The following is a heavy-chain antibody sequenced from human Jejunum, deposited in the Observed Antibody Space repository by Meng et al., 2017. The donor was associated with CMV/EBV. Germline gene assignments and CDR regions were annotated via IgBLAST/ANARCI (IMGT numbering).Heavy chain of an antibody. CDR1: FTDYD. CDR2: INPSSGGT. CDR3: AREGTQLWPPNWFFDL. D-gene: IGHD5-18*01. Sequence: FTDYDRHWVREAAGQGLEWMGRINPSSGGTNYAQKFQGRVTMTRDTSITTVYMELSRLRSDDTAVYYCAREGTQLWPPNWFFDLWGRGTRVTVSS. V-gene: IGHV1-2*06. J-gene: IGHJ2*01.